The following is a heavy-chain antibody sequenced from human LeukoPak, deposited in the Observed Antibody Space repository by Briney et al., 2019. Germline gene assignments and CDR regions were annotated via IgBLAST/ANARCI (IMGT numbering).Heavy chain of an antibody. CDR2: IRYDGSNK. Sequence: GGSLRLSCAASGFTFSDYYMSWIRQAPGKGLEWVAFIRYDGSNKYYADSVKGRFTVSRDNSKNTLYLQMKSLRAEDTAVYYCAKGGGYEAQYYYYYLDVWGKGTTVTISS. J-gene: IGHJ6*03. CDR1: GFTFSDYY. V-gene: IGHV3-30*02. CDR3: AKGGGYEAQYYYYYLDV. D-gene: IGHD5-12*01.